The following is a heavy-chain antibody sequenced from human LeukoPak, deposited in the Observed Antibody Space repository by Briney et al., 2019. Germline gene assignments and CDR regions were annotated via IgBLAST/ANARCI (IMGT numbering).Heavy chain of an antibody. CDR2: INPTGGST. CDR1: GYTFPSYF. J-gene: IGHJ4*02. CDR3: ARDQHIRSVVAAKY. V-gene: IGHV1-46*01. Sequence: GASVKVSCKASGYTFPSYFMHWVRQAPGQGLEWMGIINPTGGSTTYAQKFQGRVTMTRDTSTSTVYMELSSLRSDDTAVYYCARDQHIRSVVAAKYWGQGTLVTVSS. D-gene: IGHD2-15*01.